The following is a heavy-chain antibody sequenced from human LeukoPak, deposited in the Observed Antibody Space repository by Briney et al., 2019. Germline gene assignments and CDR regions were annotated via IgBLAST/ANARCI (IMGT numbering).Heavy chain of an antibody. Sequence: GGSLRLSCAASGFAFRTYWMSWVRQAPGKGLEWVANIKQDGSEKYYVDSVKGRFTISGDNAKNSLYLQMNSLRAEDTAVYYCARELYTRDGYNSYMDVWGRGTTVTVSS. CDR2: IKQDGSEK. D-gene: IGHD5-24*01. V-gene: IGHV3-7*01. J-gene: IGHJ6*03. CDR3: ARELYTRDGYNSYMDV. CDR1: GFAFRTYW.